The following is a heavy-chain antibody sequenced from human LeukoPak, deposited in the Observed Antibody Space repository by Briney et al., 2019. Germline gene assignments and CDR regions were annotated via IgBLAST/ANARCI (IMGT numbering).Heavy chain of an antibody. V-gene: IGHV1-8*01. CDR2: MNPNSGNT. CDR1: GYTFTSYD. CDR3: ARSSVGARRRIDY. Sequence: ASVKVSCKASGYTFTSYDINWVRQATGQGLEWMGWMNPNSGNTGYTQKFQGRVTMTRSASINTAYMELSSLTSDDTAVYYCARSSVGARRRIDYWGQGTLVTVSS. J-gene: IGHJ4*02. D-gene: IGHD1-26*01.